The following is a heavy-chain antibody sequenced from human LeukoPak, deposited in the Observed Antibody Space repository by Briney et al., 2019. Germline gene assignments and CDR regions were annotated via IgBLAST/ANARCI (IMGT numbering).Heavy chain of an antibody. V-gene: IGHV3-23*01. CDR1: GFTFSSYT. Sequence: GESLRLSCAASGFTFSSYTMSWVRQAPGKGLACVSTISGNGGSTYYADSMKGRFTISRDNSKNTLYLQMNSLRADDTAVYYCAKDLAVAGVWGQGTLVTVSS. CDR2: ISGNGGST. J-gene: IGHJ4*02. CDR3: AKDLAVAGV. D-gene: IGHD6-19*01.